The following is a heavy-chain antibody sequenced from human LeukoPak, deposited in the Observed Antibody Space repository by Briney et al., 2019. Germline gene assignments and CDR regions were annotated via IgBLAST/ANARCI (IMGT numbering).Heavy chain of an antibody. V-gene: IGHV3-30*02. Sequence: GGSLRLSCAASGFTFSSYGMHWVRQAPGKGLEWVAFIRYDGSNKYYADSAKGRFTISRDNSKNTLHLQMNSLRGEDTAVYYCATFVGATTPPIDYWGQGTLVTVSS. CDR1: GFTFSSYG. D-gene: IGHD1-26*01. CDR2: IRYDGSNK. J-gene: IGHJ4*02. CDR3: ATFVGATTPPIDY.